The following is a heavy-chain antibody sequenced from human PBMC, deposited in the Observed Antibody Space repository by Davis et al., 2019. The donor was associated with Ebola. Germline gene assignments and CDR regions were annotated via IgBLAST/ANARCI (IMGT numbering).Heavy chain of an antibody. V-gene: IGHV4-30-4*01. CDR2: IYYSGST. CDR1: GGSISSGDYY. J-gene: IGHJ4*02. Sequence: SETLSLTCTVSGGSISSGDYYWSWIRQPPGKGLEWIGYIYYSGSTYYNPSLKSRVTISVDTSKNQFSLKLSSVTAADTAVYYCARDSPARFADIVVVPAAIDYWGQGTLVTVSS. D-gene: IGHD2-2*01. CDR3: ARDSPARFADIVVVPAAIDY.